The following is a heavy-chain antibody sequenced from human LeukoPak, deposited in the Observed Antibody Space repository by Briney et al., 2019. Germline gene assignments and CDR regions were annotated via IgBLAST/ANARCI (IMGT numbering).Heavy chain of an antibody. Sequence: GGSLRLSCAASGFTFSSYEMNWVRQAPGKGLEWVSYISSSGSTIYYADSVKGRFTISRDNAKNSLYLQMNSLRAEDAAVYYCAELGITTIGGVWGKGTTVTISS. V-gene: IGHV3-48*03. J-gene: IGHJ6*04. CDR3: AELGITTIGGV. CDR2: ISSSGSTI. CDR1: GFTFSSYE. D-gene: IGHD3-10*02.